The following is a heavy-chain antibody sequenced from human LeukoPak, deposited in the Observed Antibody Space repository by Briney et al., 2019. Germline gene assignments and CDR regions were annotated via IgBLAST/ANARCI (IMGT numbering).Heavy chain of an antibody. D-gene: IGHD5-18*01. J-gene: IGHJ4*02. CDR1: GGFIDNHY. CDR2: IYSSGIT. V-gene: IGHV4-59*11. Sequence: SETLSLTCTVSGGFIDNHYWSWVRQPPGKGLEWIAYIYSSGITRYNPSLKSRVTISVDTSKNQFSLKLGSVTAADTVVYYCARAKPGSDSYPFFDYWGQGTLVTVSS. CDR3: ARAKPGSDSYPFFDY.